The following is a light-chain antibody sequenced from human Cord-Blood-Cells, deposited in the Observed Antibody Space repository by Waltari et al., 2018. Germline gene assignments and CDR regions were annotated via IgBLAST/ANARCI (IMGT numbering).Light chain of an antibody. Sequence: QSALTQPRSASGSPGQSVTISCTGTSSDVGGYNYVSWYQQHPGKAPKLMIYDVSKRPSGVPDRFSGSKSGKTASLTISGLQAEDEADYYCCSYAGSYTFVFGTGTKVTVL. CDR1: SSDVGGYNY. V-gene: IGLV2-11*01. CDR2: DVS. CDR3: CSYAGSYTFV. J-gene: IGLJ1*01.